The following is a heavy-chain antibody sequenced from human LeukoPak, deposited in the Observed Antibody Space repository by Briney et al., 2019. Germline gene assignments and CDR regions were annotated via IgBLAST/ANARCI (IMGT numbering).Heavy chain of an antibody. Sequence: GGSLRLSCAASGFTFSSYGMHWVRQAPGKGLEWVAFIRYDGSNKYYADSVKGRFTISRDNSKNTLYLQMNSLRAEDTAVYYCAKGILWFGELSPFDYWGQGTLVTVSS. CDR3: AKGILWFGELSPFDY. D-gene: IGHD3-10*01. CDR2: IRYDGSNK. J-gene: IGHJ4*02. V-gene: IGHV3-30*02. CDR1: GFTFSSYG.